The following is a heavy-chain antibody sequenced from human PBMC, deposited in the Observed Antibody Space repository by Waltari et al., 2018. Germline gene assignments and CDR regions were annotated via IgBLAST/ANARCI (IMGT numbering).Heavy chain of an antibody. CDR1: GGTFSSYT. D-gene: IGHD5-18*01. CDR3: ARSHRTAMATRYFDY. V-gene: IGHV1-69*02. Sequence: QVQLVQSGAEVKKPGSSVKVSCKASGGTFSSYTISWVRQAPGQGLEWMGRISPILGIANYAQKCKGRVTITADKSTSKAYMELSSLRSEDTAVYYCARSHRTAMATRYFDYWGQGTLVTVSS. CDR2: ISPILGIA. J-gene: IGHJ4*02.